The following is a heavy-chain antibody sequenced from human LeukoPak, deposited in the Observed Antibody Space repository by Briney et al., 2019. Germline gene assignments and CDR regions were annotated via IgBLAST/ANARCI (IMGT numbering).Heavy chain of an antibody. CDR2: IYPGDSDT. D-gene: IGHD3-22*01. CDR1: GYSFTSYW. J-gene: IGHJ5*02. V-gene: IGHV5-51*01. Sequence: GESLKISCKGSGYSFTSYWISWVRQMPGKGLEWMGIIYPGDSDTRYSPSFQGQVTISADKSISTAYLQWSSLKASDTAMYYCARSGNSGYYVYNWFDPWGQGTLVTVSS. CDR3: ARSGNSGYYVYNWFDP.